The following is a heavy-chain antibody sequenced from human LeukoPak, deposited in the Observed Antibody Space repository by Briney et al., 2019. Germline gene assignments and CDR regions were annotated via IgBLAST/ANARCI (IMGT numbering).Heavy chain of an antibody. V-gene: IGHV1-69*01. CDR3: ARASASPTTVTYYWDD. Sequence: APVKLSCKASGGTVTGYAISWVRQAPGHGLEWMGGILPIFGTANYTQKLQGRITITADESTSAAYMELSSLRSEDTAVYYCARASASPTTVTYYWDDWGQGTLVTVSS. CDR2: ILPIFGTA. D-gene: IGHD4-17*01. CDR1: GGTVTGYA. J-gene: IGHJ4*02.